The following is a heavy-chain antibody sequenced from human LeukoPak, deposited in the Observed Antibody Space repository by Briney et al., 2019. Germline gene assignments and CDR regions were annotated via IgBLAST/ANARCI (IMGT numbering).Heavy chain of an antibody. V-gene: IGHV4-38-2*02. D-gene: IGHD6-13*01. J-gene: IGHJ4*02. CDR2: IYHSGST. CDR3: ARDAFPYSSSWYYAQNYFDY. Sequence: SETLSLTCTVSGYSISSGYYWGWIRQPPGKGLEWIGSIYHSGSTYYNPSLKSRVTISVDTSKNQFSLKLSSVTAADTAVYYCARDAFPYSSSWYYAQNYFDYWGQRTLVTVSS. CDR1: GYSISSGYY.